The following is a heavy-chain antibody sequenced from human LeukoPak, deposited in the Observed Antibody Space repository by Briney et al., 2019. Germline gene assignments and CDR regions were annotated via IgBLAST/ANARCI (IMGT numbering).Heavy chain of an antibody. CDR3: ASDKRGSYADY. Sequence: SETLSLTCTVSGGSMTNYYWGWIRQPPGKGLEWIGYIYYSGSTSYNPSLKGRVTISVDTSNNQFSLKLSSVTAADTAVYYCASDKRGSYADYWGQGTLVTVSS. D-gene: IGHD1-26*01. CDR1: GGSMTNYY. V-gene: IGHV4-59*01. J-gene: IGHJ4*02. CDR2: IYYSGST.